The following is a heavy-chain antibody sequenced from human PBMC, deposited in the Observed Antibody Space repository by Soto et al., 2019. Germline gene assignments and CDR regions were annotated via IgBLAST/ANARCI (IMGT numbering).Heavy chain of an antibody. CDR2: IYPGDSET. J-gene: IGHJ4*02. CDR1: GYSFTSYW. Sequence: GESLKISCKGSGYSFTSYWISWVRQMPGKGLEWMGIIYPGDSETKYSPDFEGQVTISADRSTNTAYLQWRSLRASDTAMYYCARLGFPGAIYFDSWGLGTLVTV. V-gene: IGHV5-51*01. CDR3: ARLGFPGAIYFDS.